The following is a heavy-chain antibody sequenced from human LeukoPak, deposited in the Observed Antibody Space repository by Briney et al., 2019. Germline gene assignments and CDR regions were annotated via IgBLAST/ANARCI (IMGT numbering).Heavy chain of an antibody. Sequence: PGGSLRLSCAASEFTLRSYSMHWVRQAPGKGLELVSYISTSSTYIYYADSVKGRFTISRDNAKNSLYLHMNSLRAEDKAVYYCARDASGSSIGLIDFWGQGTLVTVSS. CDR2: ISTSSTYI. CDR3: ARDASGSSIGLIDF. J-gene: IGHJ4*02. D-gene: IGHD1-26*01. V-gene: IGHV3-21*01. CDR1: EFTLRSYS.